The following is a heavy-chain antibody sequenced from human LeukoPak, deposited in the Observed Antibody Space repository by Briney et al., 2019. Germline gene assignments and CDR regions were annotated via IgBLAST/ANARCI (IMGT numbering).Heavy chain of an antibody. Sequence: GGSLRLSCGASGFIFSSYGMHWVRQAPGKGLEWVSYISSSGGTIYYADSVKGRFTISRDNAKNSLYLQMNSLRAEDTAVYYCVKYSSSWARAGWFDPWGQGTLATVSS. D-gene: IGHD6-13*01. CDR1: GFIFSSYG. CDR2: ISSSGGTI. J-gene: IGHJ5*02. V-gene: IGHV3-48*04. CDR3: VKYSSSWARAGWFDP.